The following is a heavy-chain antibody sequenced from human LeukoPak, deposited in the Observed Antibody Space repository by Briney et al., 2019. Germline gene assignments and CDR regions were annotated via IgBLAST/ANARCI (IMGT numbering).Heavy chain of an antibody. CDR3: VRHAKVGAGVFDI. CDR1: GGSLSSYY. D-gene: IGHD1-26*01. V-gene: IGHV4-59*08. CDR2: ISYSGST. Sequence: PSETLSLTCTVSGGSLSSYYWSWIRQPPGKGLEWIGYISYSGSTNYNPSLKSRVTISVDPSKNQFSLKLSSVTAADTAVYHCVRHAKVGAGVFDIWGQGTMVTVSS. J-gene: IGHJ3*02.